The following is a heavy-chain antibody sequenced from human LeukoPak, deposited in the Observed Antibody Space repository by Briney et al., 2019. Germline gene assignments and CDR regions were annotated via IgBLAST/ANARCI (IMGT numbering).Heavy chain of an antibody. J-gene: IGHJ5*02. CDR1: GFTFSSFA. V-gene: IGHV3-23*01. D-gene: IGHD6-13*01. CDR3: AAAAVNNWFDP. CDR2: ISDSGGTT. Sequence: QAGGPLRLSCAVSGFTFSSFAMSWVRQAPGKGLEWVSVISDSGGTTFYADSVKGRFTISRDNSKNTLYLQMSSLRAEDTAVYYCAAAAVNNWFDPWGQGTLVTVSS.